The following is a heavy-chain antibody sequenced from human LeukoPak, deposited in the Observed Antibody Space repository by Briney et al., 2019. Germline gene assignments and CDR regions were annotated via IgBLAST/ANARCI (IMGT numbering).Heavy chain of an antibody. D-gene: IGHD3-22*01. J-gene: IGHJ4*02. CDR1: GGSISSYY. V-gene: IGHV4-59*01. CDR3: ARENSYYYDSSGYFDY. CDR2: ISYSGST. Sequence: SETLSLTCTVSGGSISSYYWSWIRQPPGKGLEWIGYISYSGSTNYNPSLKSRVTISVDTSKNQFSLKLSSVTAADTAVYYCARENSYYYDSSGYFDYWGQGTLVTVSS.